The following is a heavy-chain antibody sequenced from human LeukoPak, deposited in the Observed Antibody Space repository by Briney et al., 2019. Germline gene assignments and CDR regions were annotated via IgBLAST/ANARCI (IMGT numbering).Heavy chain of an antibody. D-gene: IGHD3-10*01. CDR3: ARSRGDLSTWVDY. CDR1: GGTFSSYA. V-gene: IGHV1-69*13. Sequence: SVKVSCKASGGTFSSYAISWVRQAPGQGLEWMGGIIPIFGTANYARKFQGRVTITADESTSTAYMELSSLRSEDTAVYYCARSRGDLSTWVDYWGQGTLVTVSS. CDR2: IIPIFGTA. J-gene: IGHJ4*02.